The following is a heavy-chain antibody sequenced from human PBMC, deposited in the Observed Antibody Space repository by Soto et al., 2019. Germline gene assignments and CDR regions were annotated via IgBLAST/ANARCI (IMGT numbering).Heavy chain of an antibody. V-gene: IGHV3-7*05. CDR1: GFTFSSYW. J-gene: IGHJ4*02. CDR2: IKQDGSEK. D-gene: IGHD3-3*01. CDR3: ATLRFLEWLLFPAYYFDY. Sequence: PGGSLRLSCAASGFTFSSYWMSWVRQAPGKGLEWVANIKQDGSEKYYVDSVKGRFTISRDNAKNSLYLQMNSLGAEDTAVYYCATLRFLEWLLFPAYYFDYWGQGTLVTVSS.